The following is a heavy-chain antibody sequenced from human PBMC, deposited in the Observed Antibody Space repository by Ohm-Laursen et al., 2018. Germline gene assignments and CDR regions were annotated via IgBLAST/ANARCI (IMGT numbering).Heavy chain of an antibody. CDR1: GFSFSNYN. D-gene: IGHD5-24*01. CDR3: ARVSRGTLQSP. CDR2: ISSSSSNI. V-gene: IGHV3-48*01. Sequence: SLRLSCAASGFSFSNYNMNWVRQAPGKGLEWVSYISSSSSNIYYADSVKGRFTISRDNAKNSLYVQMNSLRVEDTAVYYCARVSRGTLQSPWGQGTLVTVSS. J-gene: IGHJ5*02.